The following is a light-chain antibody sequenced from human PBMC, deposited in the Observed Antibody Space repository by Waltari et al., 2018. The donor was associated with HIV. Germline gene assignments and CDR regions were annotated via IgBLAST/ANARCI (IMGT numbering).Light chain of an antibody. CDR1: QSVLYSSNNKNY. CDR2: WAS. V-gene: IGKV4-1*01. Sequence: DIVMTQSPDSLAVSLGERATINCKSSQSVLYSSNNKNYVAWYQQKPGQSPKLLVYWASTREFGVPERFSGSGSGTDFTLTINSLQAEDVAVYYCQQCYSVPVTFGPGTKVDIK. J-gene: IGKJ3*01. CDR3: QQCYSVPVT.